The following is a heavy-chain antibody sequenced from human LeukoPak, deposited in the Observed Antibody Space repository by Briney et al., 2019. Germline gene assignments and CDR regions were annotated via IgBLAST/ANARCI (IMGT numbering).Heavy chain of an antibody. D-gene: IGHD5-12*01. CDR3: AKDLTVATIPGY. CDR1: GFTFSSYA. Sequence: GGSLRLSCAASGFTFSSYAMSWVRQAPGKGLEWVSAISGSGGGTYYADAMKGRFSISRDNSKNTLSLQMNSLRAEDTAVYYCAKDLTVATIPGYWGQGTLVTVSS. J-gene: IGHJ4*02. V-gene: IGHV3-23*01. CDR2: ISGSGGGT.